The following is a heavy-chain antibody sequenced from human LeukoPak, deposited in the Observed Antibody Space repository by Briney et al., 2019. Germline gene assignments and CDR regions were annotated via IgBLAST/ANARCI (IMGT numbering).Heavy chain of an antibody. CDR2: IKQDGSEK. CDR3: ARERGSGSYHPFDP. D-gene: IGHD3-10*01. V-gene: IGHV3-7*01. Sequence: GGSLRLSCVASGFTFSSYWMSWVRQTPGKGLEWVANIKQDGSEKNYVDSVKGRFTISRDNAKNSLYLQMNSLRADDTAVYYCARERGSGSYHPFDPWGQGTLATVSS. CDR1: GFTFSSYW. J-gene: IGHJ5*02.